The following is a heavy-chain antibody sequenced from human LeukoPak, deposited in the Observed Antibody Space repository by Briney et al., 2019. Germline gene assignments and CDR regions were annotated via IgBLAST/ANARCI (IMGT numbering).Heavy chain of an antibody. V-gene: IGHV3-33*01. CDR2: IWYDGSNK. CDR3: ARAKTTVTTSLDY. D-gene: IGHD4-17*01. J-gene: IGHJ4*02. Sequence: PGGSLRLSCAASGFTFSSYGMHWVRQAPGKGLEWVAVIWYDGSNKYYADSVKGRFTISRDNSKNTLYPQMNSLRAEDTAVDYCARAKTTVTTSLDYWGQGTLVTVSS. CDR1: GFTFSSYG.